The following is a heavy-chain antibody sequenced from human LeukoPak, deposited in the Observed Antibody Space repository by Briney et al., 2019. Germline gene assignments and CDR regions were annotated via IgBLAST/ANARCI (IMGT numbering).Heavy chain of an antibody. V-gene: IGHV4-39*07. CDR3: ARCGAAAFEDAFDI. CDR2: IYYSGST. CDR1: GGSISSSSYY. J-gene: IGHJ3*02. D-gene: IGHD3-3*02. Sequence: SETLSLTCTVSGGSISSSSYYWGWIRQPPGKGLEWIGSIYYSGSTYYNPSLKSPVTISVDTSKNQSSLKLSSVTAADTAVYYCARCGAAAFEDAFDIWGQGTMVTVSS.